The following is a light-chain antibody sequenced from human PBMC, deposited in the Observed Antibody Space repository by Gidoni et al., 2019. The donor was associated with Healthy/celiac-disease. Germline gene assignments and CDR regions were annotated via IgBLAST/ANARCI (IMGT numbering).Light chain of an antibody. Sequence: EIVLTQSPRTLSLSPGERATLSCRASQSVSSSYLAWYQQKPGQAPRLLIYGASSRATGIPDRFSGSGSGTDFTLTISRLEPEDFAVYYCQQYGSSPWTFXQXTKVEIK. CDR2: GAS. V-gene: IGKV3-20*01. J-gene: IGKJ1*01. CDR3: QQYGSSPWT. CDR1: QSVSSSY.